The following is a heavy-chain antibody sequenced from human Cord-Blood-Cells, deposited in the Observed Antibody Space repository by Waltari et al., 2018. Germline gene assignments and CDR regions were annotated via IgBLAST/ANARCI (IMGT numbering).Heavy chain of an antibody. V-gene: IGHV4-34*01. J-gene: IGHJ3*02. CDR2: INHSGST. D-gene: IGHD3-22*01. Sequence: QVQLQQWGAGLLKPSETLSLTCAVYGGSFSGYSWSWLRKPPGKGLEWIGEINHSGSTNYNPSLKSRVTISVDTSKNQFSLKLSSVTAADTAVYYCARCDSSGYKEAFDIWGQGTMVTVSS. CDR1: GGSFSGYS. CDR3: ARCDSSGYKEAFDI.